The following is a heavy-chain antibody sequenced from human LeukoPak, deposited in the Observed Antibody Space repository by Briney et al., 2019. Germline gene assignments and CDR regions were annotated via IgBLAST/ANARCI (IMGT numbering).Heavy chain of an antibody. V-gene: IGHV1-69*05. CDR2: IIPIFGTA. J-gene: IGHJ3*02. CDR1: GGTFSSYA. Sequence: ASVKVSCKASGGTFSSYAVSWVRQAPGQGLEWMGGIIPIFGTANYAQKFQGRVTITTDESTSTAYMELSSLRSEDTAVYYCATYLTGTRPGYSSSWYESGAFDIWGQGTMVTVSS. D-gene: IGHD6-13*01. CDR3: ATYLTGTRPGYSSSWYESGAFDI.